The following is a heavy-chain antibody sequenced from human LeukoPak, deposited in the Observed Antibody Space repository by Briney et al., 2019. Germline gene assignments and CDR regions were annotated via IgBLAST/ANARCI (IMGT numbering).Heavy chain of an antibody. J-gene: IGHJ4*02. D-gene: IGHD2-15*01. CDR2: ISSNGGST. CDR3: AKAGAVVVVAAKYFDY. V-gene: IGHV3-64*01. CDR1: GFTFSSYA. Sequence: GGSLRLSCAASGFTFSSYAMHWVRQAPGKGLEYVSAISSNGGSTYYANSVKGRFTISRDNSKNTLYLQMNSLRAEDTAVYYCAKAGAVVVVAAKYFDYWGQGTLVTVSS.